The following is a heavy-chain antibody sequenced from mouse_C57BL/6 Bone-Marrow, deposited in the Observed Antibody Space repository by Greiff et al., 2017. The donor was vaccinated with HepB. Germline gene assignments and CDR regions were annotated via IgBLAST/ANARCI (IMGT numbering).Heavy chain of an antibody. Sequence: QVQLQQSGAELARPGASVKLSCKASGYTFTSYGISWVKQSTGQGLEWIGEIYPRSGNTYYNEKFKGKATLTADKSSSTAYMELRSLTSEDSAVYFCARWRTGTRYFDVWGTGTTVTVSS. CDR2: IYPRSGNT. CDR3: ARWRTGTRYFDV. CDR1: GYTFTSYG. V-gene: IGHV1-81*01. J-gene: IGHJ1*03. D-gene: IGHD4-1*01.